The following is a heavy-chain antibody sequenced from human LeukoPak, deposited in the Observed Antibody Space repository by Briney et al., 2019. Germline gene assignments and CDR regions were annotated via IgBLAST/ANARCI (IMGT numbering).Heavy chain of an antibody. Sequence: PSETLSLTCTVSGDSISSYYRSWIRQPAGKGLEWIGRIFTSGSTNYNPSLKSRVIMSVDTSKNQFSLRLNSVTSADTAIYYCAREASAVLTRGLDYWGQGTLVTVSS. J-gene: IGHJ4*02. V-gene: IGHV4-4*07. CDR3: AREASAVLTRGLDY. CDR2: IFTSGST. D-gene: IGHD4/OR15-4a*01. CDR1: GDSISSYY.